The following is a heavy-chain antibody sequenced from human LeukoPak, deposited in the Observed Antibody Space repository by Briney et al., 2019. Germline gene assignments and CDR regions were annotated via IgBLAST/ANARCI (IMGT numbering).Heavy chain of an antibody. J-gene: IGHJ4*02. CDR2: ISYDGSNK. Sequence: GGSLRLSCAASGFTFSSYGMHWVRQAPGKGLEWVAVISYDGSNKYYADSVKGRFTISRDNSKNTLYLQMNSLGAEDTAVYYCAIIAAAGDLDYWGQGTLVTVSS. CDR3: AIIAAAGDLDY. V-gene: IGHV3-30*03. CDR1: GFTFSSYG. D-gene: IGHD6-13*01.